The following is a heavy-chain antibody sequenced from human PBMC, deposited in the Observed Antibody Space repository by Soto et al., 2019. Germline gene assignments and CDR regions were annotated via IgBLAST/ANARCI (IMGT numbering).Heavy chain of an antibody. D-gene: IGHD6-6*01. CDR3: ARDRYFYSSSSGDWFDP. V-gene: IGHV4-31*03. J-gene: IGHJ5*02. CDR1: GGSISSGGYY. Sequence: SETLSLTCTVSGGSISSGGYYWSWIRQHPGKGLEWIGYIYYSGSTYYNPSLKSRVTIYVDTSKKPFSLKLSSVTAADTAVYYCARDRYFYSSSSGDWFDPWGQGTLVIVSS. CDR2: IYYSGST.